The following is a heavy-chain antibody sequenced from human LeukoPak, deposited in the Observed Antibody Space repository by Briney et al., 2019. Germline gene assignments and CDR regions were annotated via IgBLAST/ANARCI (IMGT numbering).Heavy chain of an antibody. Sequence: SETLSLTCTVSGGSISSYYWSWIRQPPGKGLEWIGYIYYSGSTNYNPSLKSRVTISVDTSKNQFSLKLSSVTAADTAVYYCARWSEQQLVLQDAFDIWGQGTMVTVSS. CDR2: IYYSGST. V-gene: IGHV4-59*08. D-gene: IGHD6-13*01. CDR1: GGSISSYY. CDR3: ARWSEQQLVLQDAFDI. J-gene: IGHJ3*02.